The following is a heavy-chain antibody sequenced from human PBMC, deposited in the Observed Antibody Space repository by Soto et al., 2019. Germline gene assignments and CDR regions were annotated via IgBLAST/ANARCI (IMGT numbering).Heavy chain of an antibody. V-gene: IGHV4-31*03. CDR3: ARDRYCSSTSCHTGGWFDP. CDR2: IYYSGST. Sequence: SETLSLSCTFYGGSLSSGCYYWSWIRQHPGKGLEWIGYIYYSGSTYYNLSLKSRVTTSVDASKNQFSLKLSSVTAADTAVYYCARDRYCSSTSCHTGGWFDPWGQGNLVTVSS. D-gene: IGHD2-2*02. CDR1: GGSLSSGCYY. J-gene: IGHJ5*02.